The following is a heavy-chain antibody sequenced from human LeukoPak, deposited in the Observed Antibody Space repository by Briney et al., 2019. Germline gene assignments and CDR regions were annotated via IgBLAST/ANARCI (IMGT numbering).Heavy chain of an antibody. D-gene: IGHD2-2*01. CDR3: ASARDYQLLHY. Sequence: GASVKVSCKTSGYTFTGYYMHWVRQAPGQGLEWMGWINPNSGATNYAQNFQGRVTMTRDTSISTAYMELSRLRSDDTAVYYCASARDYQLLHYWGQGTLVTVSS. V-gene: IGHV1-2*02. J-gene: IGHJ4*02. CDR1: GYTFTGYY. CDR2: INPNSGAT.